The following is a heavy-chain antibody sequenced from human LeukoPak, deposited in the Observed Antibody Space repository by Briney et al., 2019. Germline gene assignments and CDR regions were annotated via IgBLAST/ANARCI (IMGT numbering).Heavy chain of an antibody. CDR2: IYTSGST. Sequence: SETLSLTCTVSGGSISSGGYYWRWIRQHPGKGLEWIVRIYTSGSTNYNPSLKSRVTMSVDTSKNQFSLKLSSVTAADTAVYYCVGHTREYCSSTSCYKYYYYYYMDVWGKGTTVTVSS. V-gene: IGHV4-61*02. J-gene: IGHJ6*03. CDR3: VGHTREYCSSTSCYKYYYYYYMDV. D-gene: IGHD2-2*02. CDR1: GGSISSGGYY.